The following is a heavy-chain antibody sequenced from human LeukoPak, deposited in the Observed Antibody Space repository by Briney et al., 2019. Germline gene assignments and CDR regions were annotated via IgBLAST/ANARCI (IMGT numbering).Heavy chain of an antibody. D-gene: IGHD3-10*01. V-gene: IGHV3-53*05. CDR3: ATDLLYYYGSGSPAQDY. CDR2: IYSGGSA. CDR1: GFTVSSNY. J-gene: IGHJ4*02. Sequence: GGSLRLSCAASGFTVSSNYMSWVRQAPGKGLEWVSVIYSGGSAYYADSVKGRFTISRDNSKNTLYLQMNSLRAEDTAVYYCATDLLYYYGSGSPAQDYWGQGTLVTVSS.